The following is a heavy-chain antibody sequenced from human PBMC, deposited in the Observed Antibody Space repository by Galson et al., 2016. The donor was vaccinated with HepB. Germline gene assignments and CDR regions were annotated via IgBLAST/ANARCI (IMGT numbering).Heavy chain of an antibody. Sequence: VKVSCKASGGNFMNYAISWVRQAPGQRLEWMGGIIPFFGTPDYPQKFEGRVTITADESTSTAYMELRSLRSEDTAVYYCARWDAGTTGDYYYYGMDVWGQGTTVTVSS. J-gene: IGHJ6*02. V-gene: IGHV1-69*01. CDR2: IIPFFGTP. CDR3: ARWDAGTTGDYYYYGMDV. CDR1: GGNFMNYA. D-gene: IGHD1-1*01.